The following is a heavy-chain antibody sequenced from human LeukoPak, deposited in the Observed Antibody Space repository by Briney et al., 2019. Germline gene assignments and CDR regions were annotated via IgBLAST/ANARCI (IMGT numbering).Heavy chain of an antibody. CDR1: GFTVSSNS. CDR3: AKDPIFSGSYGVFDS. CDR2: IYSGGST. J-gene: IGHJ4*02. D-gene: IGHD1-26*01. Sequence: GGSLRLSCAASGFTVSSNSMSWVRQAPGKGLEWVSVIYSGGSTYYADSVKGRFTISRDNSKNTLYLQMNSLRAEDTAVYYCAKDPIFSGSYGVFDSWGQGTLVTVSS. V-gene: IGHV3-53*01.